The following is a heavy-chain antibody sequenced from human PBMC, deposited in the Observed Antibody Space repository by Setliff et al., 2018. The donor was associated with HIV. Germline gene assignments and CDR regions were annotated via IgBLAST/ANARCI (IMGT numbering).Heavy chain of an antibody. CDR2: IYWNNNK. Sequence: SGPTLVNPTQTLTLTCTFSGLSLSTSGVGVGWIRQSPGKALEWLAFIYWNNNKHYSTSLKSRLTVTKDTSKNRVVFTMTNMDPVDTATYYCAYSGRQLRGPYFDFWGQGTLVTSPQ. D-gene: IGHD1-1*01. V-gene: IGHV2-5*01. CDR1: GLSLSTSGVG. CDR3: AYSGRQLRGPYFDF. J-gene: IGHJ4*02.